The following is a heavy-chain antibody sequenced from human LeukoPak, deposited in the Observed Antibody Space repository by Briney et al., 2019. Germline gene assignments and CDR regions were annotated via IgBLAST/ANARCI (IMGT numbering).Heavy chain of an antibody. V-gene: IGHV1-3*01. Sequence: ASVKVSCKASGYTFANYAMHWVRQAPGQRLEWMGWINAGNGNTKYSQKFQGRVTITRDTSASTVYMELSSLRSEDTAVYYCARPRRIGAAAFDYWGQGTLVTVSS. CDR1: GYTFANYA. CDR3: ARPRRIGAAAFDY. D-gene: IGHD6-13*01. CDR2: INAGNGNT. J-gene: IGHJ4*02.